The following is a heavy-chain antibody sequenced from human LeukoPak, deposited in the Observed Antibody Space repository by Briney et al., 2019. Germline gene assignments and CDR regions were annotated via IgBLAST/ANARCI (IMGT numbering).Heavy chain of an antibody. Sequence: SQTLSLTCTVSGGSISSGGYYWSWIRQPPGKGLEWIGYIYHSGSTYYNPSLKSRVTISVDRSKNQFSLKLSSVTAADTAVYYCAQVGDFWSGPPHYYMDVWGKGTTVTVSS. CDR3: AQVGDFWSGPPHYYMDV. CDR2: IYHSGST. J-gene: IGHJ6*03. D-gene: IGHD3-3*01. CDR1: GGSISSGGYY. V-gene: IGHV4-30-2*01.